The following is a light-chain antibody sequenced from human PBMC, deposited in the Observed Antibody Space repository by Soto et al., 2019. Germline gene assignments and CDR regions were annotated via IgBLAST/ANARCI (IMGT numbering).Light chain of an antibody. CDR2: GAS. Sequence: ETVMTQSPASLSVSPGESATLSCRASERVNINFAWYQQKRGHAPRLLIYGASTRATGVPARFSASGSGTDFTLTISSLQSEDFAVYYCQQYNNWPGTFGQGTKLEIK. CDR3: QQYNNWPGT. J-gene: IGKJ2*01. V-gene: IGKV3-15*01. CDR1: ERVNIN.